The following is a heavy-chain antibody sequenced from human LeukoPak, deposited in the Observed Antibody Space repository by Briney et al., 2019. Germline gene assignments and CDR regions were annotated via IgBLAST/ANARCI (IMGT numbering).Heavy chain of an antibody. D-gene: IGHD3-10*01. CDR1: GFTVTDNF. CDR3: AKGAFRDQVQGYYYMDV. V-gene: IGHV3-7*01. CDR2: IKQDGSEK. J-gene: IGHJ6*03. Sequence: GGSLRLSCAASGFTVTDNFMSWVRQAPGKGLEWVANIKQDGSEKYYVDSVKGRFIISRDNAKNSLYLQMNSLRAEDTAVYYCAKGAFRDQVQGYYYMDVWGKGTTVTVSS.